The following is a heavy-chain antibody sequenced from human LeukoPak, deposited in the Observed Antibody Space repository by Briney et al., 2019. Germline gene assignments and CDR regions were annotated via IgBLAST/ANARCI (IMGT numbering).Heavy chain of an antibody. J-gene: IGHJ4*02. CDR3: TREPSGFNYGYVDY. V-gene: IGHV3-30-3*01. CDR1: GFTFSSYA. Sequence: PGTSLRLSCVASGFTFSSYAMHWVRQAPGKGLEWVAFISYDGNKKYYADSVKGRFTISRDNSKNTLYLQINSLRAEDAALYYCTREPSGFNYGYVDYWGQGTLVTVSS. D-gene: IGHD5-18*01. CDR2: ISYDGNKK.